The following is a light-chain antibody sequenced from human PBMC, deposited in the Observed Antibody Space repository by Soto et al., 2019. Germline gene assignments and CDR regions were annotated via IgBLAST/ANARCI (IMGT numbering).Light chain of an antibody. V-gene: IGKV3-20*01. J-gene: IGKJ1*01. CDR3: QQYDTSPRT. CDR1: QSVSSSY. CDR2: GAS. Sequence: EIVLTQSPGTLSLSPGERATLSCRASQSVSSSYLAWYQQKPGQSPRLLIFGASSRATGTPDRFSGSGSGTDFTLTISRLEPEDFALYYCQQYDTSPRTFGQGTKVDIK.